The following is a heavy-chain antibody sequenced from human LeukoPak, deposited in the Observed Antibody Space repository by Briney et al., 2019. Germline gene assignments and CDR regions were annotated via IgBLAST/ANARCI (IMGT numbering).Heavy chain of an antibody. Sequence: SSETLSLTCTVSGGSISSSSYYWGWIRQPPGKGLEWIGSIYYSGSTYYNPSLKSRVTISVDTSKNQFSLKLSSVTAAGTAVYYCARTSIDSPGLYYYYYMDVWGKGTTVTVSS. CDR3: ARTSIDSPGLYYYYYMDV. V-gene: IGHV4-39*07. CDR1: GGSISSSSYY. D-gene: IGHD3-9*01. CDR2: IYYSGST. J-gene: IGHJ6*03.